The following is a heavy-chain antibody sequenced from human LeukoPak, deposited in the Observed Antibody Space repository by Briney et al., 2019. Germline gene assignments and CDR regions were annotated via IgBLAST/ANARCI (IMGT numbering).Heavy chain of an antibody. CDR3: ARVVGLTGYSSSWYSGYYYYMDV. D-gene: IGHD6-13*01. CDR1: GYTFTSYG. Sequence: SVKVSCKASGYTFTSYGISWVRQAPGQGLEWMGGIIPIFGTTNYAQKFQDRVTITADKSTSTAYMELSSLRSEDTAVYYCARVVGLTGYSSSWYSGYYYYMDVWGKGTTVTVSS. V-gene: IGHV1-69*06. J-gene: IGHJ6*03. CDR2: IIPIFGTT.